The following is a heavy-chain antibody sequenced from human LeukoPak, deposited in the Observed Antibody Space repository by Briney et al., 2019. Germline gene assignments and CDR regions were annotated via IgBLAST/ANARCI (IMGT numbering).Heavy chain of an antibody. D-gene: IGHD3-10*01. Sequence: ASVKVSCKASGYTFTSYYMHWVRQAPGQGLEWMGIINPSGGSTSYAQKFQGRVTMTRDTCTSTVYMELSSLRSEDTGVYYCARTSMVRGVISPNFDYWGEGTLVTVSS. CDR3: ARTSMVRGVISPNFDY. CDR1: GYTFTSYY. V-gene: IGHV1-46*01. CDR2: INPSGGST. J-gene: IGHJ4*02.